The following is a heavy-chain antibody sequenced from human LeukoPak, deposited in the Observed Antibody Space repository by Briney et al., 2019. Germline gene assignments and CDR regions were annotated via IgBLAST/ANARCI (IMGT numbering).Heavy chain of an antibody. Sequence: PGGSLRLSCAASGFTFSSDSMNWVRQAPGRGLEWVSSISSSSSYIYYADSVKGRFTISRDNAKNSLYLQMNSLRAEDTAVYYCARDPGIAVADWFDPWGQGTLVTVSS. D-gene: IGHD6-19*01. CDR3: ARDPGIAVADWFDP. J-gene: IGHJ5*02. CDR2: ISSSSSYI. CDR1: GFTFSSDS. V-gene: IGHV3-21*01.